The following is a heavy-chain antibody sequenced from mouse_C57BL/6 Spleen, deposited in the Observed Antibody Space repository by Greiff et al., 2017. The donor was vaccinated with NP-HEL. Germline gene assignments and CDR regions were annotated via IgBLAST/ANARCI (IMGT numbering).Heavy chain of an antibody. V-gene: IGHV1-4*01. CDR2: INPSSGYT. Sequence: QVQLQQSGAELARLGASVKMSCKASGYTFTSYTMHWVKQRPGQGLEWIGYINPSSGYTKYNQKFKDKATLTADTASSTAYMQLSSLTSEDSAVYYCARTLYYGSSDLDYWGQGTTLTVAS. J-gene: IGHJ2*01. CDR1: GYTFTSYT. CDR3: ARTLYYGSSDLDY. D-gene: IGHD1-1*01.